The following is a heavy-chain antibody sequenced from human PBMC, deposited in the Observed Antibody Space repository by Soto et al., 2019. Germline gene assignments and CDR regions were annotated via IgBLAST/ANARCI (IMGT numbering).Heavy chain of an antibody. CDR1: GFTFSGYW. Sequence: PGGSLRLSCAASGFTFSGYWMTWVRLAPGRGLEWVSNMNADGSVKHYADSAKGRFTISRDNANNLLYLQMNGLRAEDTAVYYCARDTDRMFDRWGQGTLVTVSS. CDR2: MNADGSVK. J-gene: IGHJ5*02. CDR3: ARDTDRMFDR. V-gene: IGHV3-7*03. D-gene: IGHD2-8*02.